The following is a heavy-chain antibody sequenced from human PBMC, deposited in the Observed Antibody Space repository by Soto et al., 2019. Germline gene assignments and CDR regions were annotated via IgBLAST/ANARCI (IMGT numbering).Heavy chain of an antibody. CDR1: GFTFSSYS. V-gene: IGHV3-21*01. J-gene: IGHJ4*02. CDR2: ISSSSSYI. CDR3: ARDPYDSSGSTDY. Sequence: GGSLRLSCAASGFTFSSYSMKWVRQAPGKGLEWVSSISSSSSYIYYADSVKGRFTISRDNAKNSLYLQMNSLRAEDTAVYYCARDPYDSSGSTDYWGQGTLVTVSS. D-gene: IGHD3-22*01.